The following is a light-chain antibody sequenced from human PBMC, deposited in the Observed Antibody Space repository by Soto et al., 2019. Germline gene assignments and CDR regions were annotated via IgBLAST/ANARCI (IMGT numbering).Light chain of an antibody. V-gene: IGKV3-20*01. CDR1: QSVYTF. CDR2: GAS. J-gene: IGKJ3*01. CDR3: QQYFFSPMT. Sequence: EIVLTQSPGTLSLSPGGSATLSCRASQSVYTFLAWYEQKPGQAPRLLIYGASIRAAGIPDRFSGSGSGTDFTLTITRLEPEDFAVYYCQQYFFSPMTFGPGTKVDIK.